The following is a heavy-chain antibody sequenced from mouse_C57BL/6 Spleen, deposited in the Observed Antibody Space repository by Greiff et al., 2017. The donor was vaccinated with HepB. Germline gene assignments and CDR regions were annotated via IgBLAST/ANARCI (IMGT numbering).Heavy chain of an antibody. D-gene: IGHD1-1*01. V-gene: IGHV7-3*01. J-gene: IGHJ1*03. CDR2: IRNKAIGYTT. CDR1: GFTFTDYY. Sequence: EVKLVESGGGLVQPGGSLSLSCAASGFTFTDYYMSWVRQPPGKALEWLGFIRNKAIGYTTEFSASVKGRFTISRDNSQSILYLQMNALRAEDSATYYGASNYYRDVWGTGTTVTVSS. CDR3: ASNYYRDV.